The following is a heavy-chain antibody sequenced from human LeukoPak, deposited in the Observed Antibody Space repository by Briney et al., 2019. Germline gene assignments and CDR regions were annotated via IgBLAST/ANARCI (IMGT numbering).Heavy chain of an antibody. V-gene: IGHV3-23*01. CDR1: GFTFSSYA. Sequence: GGSLRLSCAASGFTFSSYAMSWVRQAPGKGLEWVSAISGSGGSTYYADSVKDRFTISRDNSKNTLYLQMNSLRAEDTAVYYCARDLYGSGRYQRDYWGQGTLVTVSS. J-gene: IGHJ4*02. CDR3: ARDLYGSGRYQRDY. CDR2: ISGSGGST. D-gene: IGHD3-10*01.